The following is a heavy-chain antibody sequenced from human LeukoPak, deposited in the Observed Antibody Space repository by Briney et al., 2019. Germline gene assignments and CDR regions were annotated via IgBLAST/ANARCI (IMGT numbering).Heavy chain of an antibody. CDR3: ARDRVDYYDSSGPFDY. CDR1: GFTFTGYY. CDR2: VNPNSGGT. J-gene: IGHJ4*02. Sequence: ASMKLSCKASGFTFTGYYIHWVRQAPGQGLEWMGWVNPNSGGTNYAQMFQGRVTMTRDTSINTAYMELSGLRSDDTAVYYCARDRVDYYDSSGPFDYWGQGTLVTVSS. V-gene: IGHV1-2*02. D-gene: IGHD3-22*01.